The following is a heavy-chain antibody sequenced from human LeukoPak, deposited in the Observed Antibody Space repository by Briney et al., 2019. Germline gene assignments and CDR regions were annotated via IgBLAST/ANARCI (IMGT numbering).Heavy chain of an antibody. CDR3: ARPHPAYSSDY. CDR1: GGSISSSSYY. D-gene: IGHD6-13*01. J-gene: IGHJ4*02. Sequence: KPSETLSLTCTVSGGSISSSSYYWGWIRQPPGKGLEWIGSIYYSGSTYYNPSLKSRVTISVDTSKNQFSLKLSSVIAADTAVYYCARPHPAYSSDYWGQGTLVTVSS. CDR2: IYYSGST. V-gene: IGHV4-39*01.